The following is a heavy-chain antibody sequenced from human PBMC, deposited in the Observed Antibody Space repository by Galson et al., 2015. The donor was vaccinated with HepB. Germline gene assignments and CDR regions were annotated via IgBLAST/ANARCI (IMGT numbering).Heavy chain of an antibody. V-gene: IGHV1-18*04. J-gene: IGHJ6*02. Sequence: SVKVSCKASGYTFTSYGISWVRQAPGQGLEWMGWISAYNGDTNYAQKLQGRVTMTTDTSTSTAYMELRSLRSDDTAVYYCARVRYYDILTGYSHLPTLPFGMDVWGQGTTVTVSS. CDR3: ARVRYYDILTGYSHLPTLPFGMDV. CDR1: GYTFTSYG. D-gene: IGHD3-9*01. CDR2: ISAYNGDT.